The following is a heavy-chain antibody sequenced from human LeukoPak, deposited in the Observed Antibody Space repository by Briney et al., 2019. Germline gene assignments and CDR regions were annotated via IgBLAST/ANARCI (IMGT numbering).Heavy chain of an antibody. CDR2: IYYSGST. J-gene: IGHJ4*02. D-gene: IGHD6-19*01. V-gene: IGHV4-59*08. CDR3: ARRGGSGWYYFDY. Sequence: SETLSLTCTVSGGSISSYYWSWIRQPPGKGLEWIGYIYYSGSTNYNPSLKSRVTISVDTSKNQFSLKLSSVTAADTAVYYCARRGGSGWYYFDYWGQGTLVTVSS. CDR1: GGSISSYY.